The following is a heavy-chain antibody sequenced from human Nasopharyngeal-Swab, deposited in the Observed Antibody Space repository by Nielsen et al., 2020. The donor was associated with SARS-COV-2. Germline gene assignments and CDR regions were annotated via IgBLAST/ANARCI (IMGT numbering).Heavy chain of an antibody. Sequence: SETLSLTSTVSGGSINSGGYFWSWVRQHPGKGLEWIGYISYTGYAYYHPSLGSRVTLSVDTSKNQFSLRLTSVTAADTAVYYCAREVIEAPDSDAFDIWGQGTMVTVTS. CDR3: AREVIEAPDSDAFDI. CDR1: GGSINSGGYF. D-gene: IGHD2-21*01. V-gene: IGHV4-31*03. J-gene: IGHJ3*02. CDR2: ISYTGYA.